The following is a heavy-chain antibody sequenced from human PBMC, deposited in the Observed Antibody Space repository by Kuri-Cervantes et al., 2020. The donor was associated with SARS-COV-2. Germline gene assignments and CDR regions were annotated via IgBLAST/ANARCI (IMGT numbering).Heavy chain of an antibody. CDR3: VRDGDHWNFDY. V-gene: IGHV3-21*01. J-gene: IGHJ4*02. Sequence: GGSLRLSCAASGFTFSSYSMNRVRQAPGKGLEWVSSISSSSSYIYYADSVKGRFTISRDNAKNMLFLQMNSLRAEDTAVYYCVRDGDHWNFDYWGQGTLVTVSS. CDR2: ISSSSSYI. D-gene: IGHD1-1*01. CDR1: GFTFSSYS.